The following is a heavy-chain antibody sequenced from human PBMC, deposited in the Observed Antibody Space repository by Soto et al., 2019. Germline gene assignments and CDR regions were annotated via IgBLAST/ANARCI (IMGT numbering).Heavy chain of an antibody. CDR2: IYYSGST. CDR1: GGSISSSSYY. Sequence: SETLSLTCTVSGGSISSSSYYWGWIRQPPGKGLEWIGSIYYSGSTYYNPSLKSRVTISVDTSKNQFSLKLSSVTAADTAVYYCARGESYGAYYYYYYMDVWGKGTTVTVSS. V-gene: IGHV4-39*01. J-gene: IGHJ6*03. D-gene: IGHD5-18*01. CDR3: ARGESYGAYYYYYYMDV.